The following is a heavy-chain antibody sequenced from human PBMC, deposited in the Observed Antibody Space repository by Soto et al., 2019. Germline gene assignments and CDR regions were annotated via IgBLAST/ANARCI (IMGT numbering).Heavy chain of an antibody. CDR2: IYYSGST. D-gene: IGHD3-10*01. CDR3: ARDKGGAALKGSGMDV. J-gene: IGHJ6*02. Sequence: QVQLQESGPGLVKPAQTLSLRCTVSGGSISSRDYYWSWIRQHPEKGLEWIGSIYYSGSTYYNPSLKSRLTMSLDTSMNEFSLKLTSVTAADTAVYYCARDKGGAALKGSGMDVWGQGTTVTVSS. V-gene: IGHV4-31*03. CDR1: GGSISSRDYY.